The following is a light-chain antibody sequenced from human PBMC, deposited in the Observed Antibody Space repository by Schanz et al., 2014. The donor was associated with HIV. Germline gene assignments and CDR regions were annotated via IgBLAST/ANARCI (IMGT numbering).Light chain of an antibody. J-gene: IGLJ2*01. CDR1: SSNLGATYD. CDR3: ATWDATLREAV. Sequence: QSVLTQPPSVSGAPGQRVTISCTGSSSNLGATYDVHWYQQFPGTAPKLLIYANHQRPLEIPDRFSGSKTGTSATLDISGLQTGDEADYYCATWDATLREAVFGGGTKLTVL. V-gene: IGLV1-51*01. CDR2: ANH.